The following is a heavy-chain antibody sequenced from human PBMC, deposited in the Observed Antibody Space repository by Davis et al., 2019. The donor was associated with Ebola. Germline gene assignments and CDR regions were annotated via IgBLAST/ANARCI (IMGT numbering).Heavy chain of an antibody. J-gene: IGHJ6*02. CDR3: ARAPYYYDSSGYYQYGMDV. CDR1: GGSISSYY. CDR2: IYYSGST. Sequence: PSETLSLTCTVSGGSISSYYWSWIRQPPGKGLEWIGYIYYSGSTNYNPSLKSRVTISVDTSKNQFSLKLSSVTAADTAVYYCARAPYYYDSSGYYQYGMDVWGQGTTVTVSS. D-gene: IGHD3-22*01. V-gene: IGHV4-59*01.